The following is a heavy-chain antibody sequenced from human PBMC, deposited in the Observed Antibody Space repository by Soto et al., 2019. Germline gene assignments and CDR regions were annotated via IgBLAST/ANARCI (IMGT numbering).Heavy chain of an antibody. J-gene: IGHJ6*02. CDR2: ISTYNGNT. D-gene: IGHD2-8*01. Sequence: ASVKVSCTTPGYTFTRYNIHWARQAPGQRLEWMGWISTYNGNTNYPQSLQGRLTLTTDTSTTTAYMELRSLRSDDTAVYYCARDPYHVLMVNAPNLYGMEVWCQVTTVTVSS. CDR3: ARDPYHVLMVNAPNLYGMEV. CDR1: GYTFTRYN. V-gene: IGHV1-18*01.